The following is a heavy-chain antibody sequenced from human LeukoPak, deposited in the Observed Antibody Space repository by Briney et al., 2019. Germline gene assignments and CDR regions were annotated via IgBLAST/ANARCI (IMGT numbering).Heavy chain of an antibody. V-gene: IGHV3-23*01. CDR1: GFTFSSYA. Sequence: GGSLRLSCAASGFTFSSYAMSWVRQAPGKGLEWVSSISGSGGRTHYTDSVKGRFTISRDNSKNTLYLQKNSLRAEDTAVYYCATPPTVTRNYWGQGTLVTVSS. J-gene: IGHJ4*02. CDR2: ISGSGGRT. D-gene: IGHD4-17*01. CDR3: ATPPTVTRNY.